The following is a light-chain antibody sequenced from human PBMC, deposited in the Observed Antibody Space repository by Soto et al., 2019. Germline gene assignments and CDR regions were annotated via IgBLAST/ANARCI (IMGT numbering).Light chain of an antibody. CDR1: QSVSTN. J-gene: IGKJ2*01. CDR3: HQYNNWPPYT. Sequence: EIVMTQSPATLSVCPGERATLSCRASQSVSTNLAWYQQKPGQAPRLLIYGASARATGIPARFSGSGSGTEFTLTISSLQSEDFAVYYCHQYNNWPPYTFGQGTKLEIK. CDR2: GAS. V-gene: IGKV3-15*01.